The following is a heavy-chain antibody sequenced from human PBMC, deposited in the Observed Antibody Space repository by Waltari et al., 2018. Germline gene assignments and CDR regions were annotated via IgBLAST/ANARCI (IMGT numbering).Heavy chain of an antibody. CDR1: QLPFSNFW. CDR3: ATYRWLGY. J-gene: IGHJ4*02. Sequence: EVQEVESGGGLVHPGGSLRLSCAVSQLPFSNFWTPWVRQAPGRXXEWVXNXRYXGREQNYVDSVKGRFTISRDNARNSVYLQMNSLRVEDTAVYYCATYRWLGYWGQGTLVTVSS. V-gene: IGHV3-7*03. D-gene: IGHD3-10*01. CDR2: XRYXGREQ.